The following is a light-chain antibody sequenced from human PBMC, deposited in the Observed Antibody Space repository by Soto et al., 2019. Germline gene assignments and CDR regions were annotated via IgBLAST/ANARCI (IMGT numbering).Light chain of an antibody. CDR3: QQYDDSPIT. CDR2: GTS. J-gene: IGKJ5*01. V-gene: IGKV3-20*01. Sequence: EIVLTQSPGTLSLSPGDRATLSCRASQIVDSGYLAWYQQRPGQAPRLLIYGTSSRATGILDRFSGSGSGTDFTLTISRLEPEDFAVYYCQQYDDSPITFGQGTRL. CDR1: QIVDSGY.